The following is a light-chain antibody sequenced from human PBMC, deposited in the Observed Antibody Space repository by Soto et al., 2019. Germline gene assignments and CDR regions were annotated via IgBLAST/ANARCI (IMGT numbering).Light chain of an antibody. CDR3: QQYNNWLIT. V-gene: IGKV3-15*01. Sequence: EIVMTQSPATLSVSPGERATLSCRASQSVSSNLAWYQQKPGQAPRLLIYGASTRATGTPARFSGSESGTEFTLTISSLQSEDFAVYYCQQYNNWLITFGQGTRLEIK. J-gene: IGKJ5*01. CDR1: QSVSSN. CDR2: GAS.